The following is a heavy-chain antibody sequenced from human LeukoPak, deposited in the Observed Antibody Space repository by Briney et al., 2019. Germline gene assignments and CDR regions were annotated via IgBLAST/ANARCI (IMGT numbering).Heavy chain of an antibody. J-gene: IGHJ4*02. D-gene: IGHD3-10*01. CDR1: GFTFSDYY. CDR2: ISSSSSYT. CDR3: ARIVRGVTKYYFDY. Sequence: GGSLRLSCAASGFTFSDYYMSWIRQAPGKGLEWVSYISSSSSYTNYADSVKGRFTTSRDNAKNSLYLQMNSLRAEDTAVYYCARIVRGVTKYYFDYWGQGTLVTVSS. V-gene: IGHV3-11*06.